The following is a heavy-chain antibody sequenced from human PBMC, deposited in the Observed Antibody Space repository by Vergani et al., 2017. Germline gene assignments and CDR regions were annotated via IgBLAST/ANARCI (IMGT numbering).Heavy chain of an antibody. CDR1: FDSIRNLY. V-gene: IGHV4-59*11. Sequence: QVQLQESGPGLVKSSETLSLTCSVSFDSIRNLYCNWIRQPPGTGLEWIGSIHYSENTNYNPSLKNRVTISVDTSKNQFSLTLTSVTAADTAVYYCGRVADFYGVGSRLLDLWGQGILVTVSS. CDR3: GRVADFYGVGSRLLDL. D-gene: IGHD3-10*01. CDR2: IHYSENT. J-gene: IGHJ5*02.